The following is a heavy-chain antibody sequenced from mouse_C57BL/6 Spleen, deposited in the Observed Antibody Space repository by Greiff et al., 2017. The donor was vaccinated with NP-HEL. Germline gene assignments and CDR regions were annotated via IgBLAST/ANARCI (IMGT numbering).Heavy chain of an antibody. J-gene: IGHJ2*01. V-gene: IGHV1-82*01. CDR2: IYPGDGDT. CDR1: GYAFSSSW. CDR3: AGFTAYYFDY. Sequence: VQLQQSGPELVKPGASVKISCKASGYAFSSSWMNWVKQRPGKGLEWIGRIYPGDGDTKYNGKFKGKATLTADKSSSTAYMQLSSLTSEDSAVYFCAGFTAYYFDYWGQGTTLTVSS. D-gene: IGHD1-1*01.